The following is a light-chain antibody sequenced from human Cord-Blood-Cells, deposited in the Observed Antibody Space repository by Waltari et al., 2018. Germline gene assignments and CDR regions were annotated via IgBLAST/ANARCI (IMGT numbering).Light chain of an antibody. Sequence: QSALTQPASVSGSPGQSITISCTGTSSDVGGYNYVSWYQQHPGKAPKLIIYEVSKRPAGVSTRFSGSKAGTTASLTISGLQAEDEADYYCSSYTSSSTRVFGGGTKLTVL. V-gene: IGLV2-14*01. CDR3: SSYTSSSTRV. J-gene: IGLJ3*02. CDR2: EVS. CDR1: SSDVGGYNY.